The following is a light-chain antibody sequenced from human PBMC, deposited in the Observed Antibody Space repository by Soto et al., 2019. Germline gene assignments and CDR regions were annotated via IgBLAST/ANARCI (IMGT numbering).Light chain of an antibody. V-gene: IGKV3-20*01. CDR3: QQYGSSPLT. Sequence: IVLTQSPGTLSLSVGERATLSCRASQSVSGYLAWYQQTPGQAPRLLIYDASNRATGIPDRFSGSGSGTDFTLTINRLEPEDFTVYYCQQYGSSPLTFGGGTKVDIK. J-gene: IGKJ4*01. CDR1: QSVSGY. CDR2: DAS.